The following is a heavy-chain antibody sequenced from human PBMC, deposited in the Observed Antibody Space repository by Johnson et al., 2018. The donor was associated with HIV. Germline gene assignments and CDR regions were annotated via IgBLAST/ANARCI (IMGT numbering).Heavy chain of an antibody. CDR1: GFTVSSNY. Sequence: MQLVESGGGLIQPGGSLRLSCAASGFTVSSNYMSWVRQAPGKGLEWVSVIYSGGSTYYADSVKGRFTISRDNSKNTLYLQMNSLRAEDTAVYYCARDSVILVDGAFDIWCQGTMVTVSS. V-gene: IGHV3-53*01. CDR3: ARDSVILVDGAFDI. J-gene: IGHJ3*02. CDR2: IYSGGST. D-gene: IGHD2-15*01.